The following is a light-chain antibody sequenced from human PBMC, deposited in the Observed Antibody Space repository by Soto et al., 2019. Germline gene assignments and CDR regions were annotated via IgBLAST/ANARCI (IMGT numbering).Light chain of an antibody. Sequence: EIVMTQSAATLAVSPGEGASLXCRASQSLSSNFDWYQQKPGQAPRHLIYGASSRANGTPDSFSGSGSGTAFTPTISRREPEDFAVYYGQQYGSSPLTFGGGTKVDIK. J-gene: IGKJ4*01. CDR3: QQYGSSPLT. CDR1: QSLSSN. V-gene: IGKV3-20*01. CDR2: GAS.